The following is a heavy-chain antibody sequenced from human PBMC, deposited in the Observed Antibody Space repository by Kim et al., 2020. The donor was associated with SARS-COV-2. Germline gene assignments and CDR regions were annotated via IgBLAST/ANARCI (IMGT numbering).Heavy chain of an antibody. D-gene: IGHD2-2*01. CDR3: ARANIVVVPAALGLGYYYYYGMDV. V-gene: IGHV4-34*01. J-gene: IGHJ6*02. CDR2: INHSGST. CDR1: GGSFSGCY. Sequence: SETLSLTCAVYGGSFSGCYWSWIRQPPGKGLEWIGEINHSGSTNYNPSLKSRVTISVDTSKNQFSLKLSSVTAADTAVYYCARANIVVVPAALGLGYYYYYGMDVWGQGTTVTVSS.